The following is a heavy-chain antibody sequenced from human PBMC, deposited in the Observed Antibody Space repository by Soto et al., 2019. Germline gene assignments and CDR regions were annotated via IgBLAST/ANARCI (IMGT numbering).Heavy chain of an antibody. D-gene: IGHD3-16*01. Sequence: QMQLVESGGGVVQPGRSLRLSCAASGFTFSSYGMHWVRQAPGKGLEWVAVISYDGSNKYYADSVKGRFTISRDNSKNTLYLRRNSLRAEDTAVYYCPKGGGNGMGVWGQGTTVTVSS. CDR3: PKGGGNGMGV. CDR1: GFTFSSYG. CDR2: ISYDGSNK. J-gene: IGHJ6*02. V-gene: IGHV3-30*18.